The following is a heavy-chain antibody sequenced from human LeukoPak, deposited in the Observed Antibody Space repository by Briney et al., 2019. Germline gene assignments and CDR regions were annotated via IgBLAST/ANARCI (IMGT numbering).Heavy chain of an antibody. D-gene: IGHD3-22*01. Sequence: PSETLSLTCTVSGGSISSSSYYWGWIRQPPGKGLEWIGSIYYSGSTYYNPSLKSRFTISVDTSKNQFSLKLSSVTAADTAVYYCARQLYGGYYPNYFDYWGQGTLVTVSS. V-gene: IGHV4-39*01. CDR2: IYYSGST. J-gene: IGHJ4*02. CDR1: GGSISSSSYY. CDR3: ARQLYGGYYPNYFDY.